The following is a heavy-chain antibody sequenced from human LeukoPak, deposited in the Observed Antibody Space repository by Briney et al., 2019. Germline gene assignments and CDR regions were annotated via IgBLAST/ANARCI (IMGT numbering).Heavy chain of an antibody. CDR3: ARDEPNSWFYY. CDR1: GASISTDNYY. J-gene: IGHJ4*02. V-gene: IGHV4-30-4*01. CDR2: YRSGST. D-gene: IGHD6-13*01. Sequence: SETLPLTCSVSGASISTDNYYWSWIRQSPGKGREWSVSYRSGSTDYSPSLRSRVTLSADTSKNQFSLKVNSVTAADTAVYYCARDEPNSWFYYWGQGTLVTVSP.